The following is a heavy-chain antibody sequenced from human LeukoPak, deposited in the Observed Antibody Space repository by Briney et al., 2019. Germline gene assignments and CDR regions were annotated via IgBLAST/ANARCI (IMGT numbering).Heavy chain of an antibody. J-gene: IGHJ6*03. CDR3: ARGERVDIVAARVYYYMDV. D-gene: IGHD5-12*01. CDR2: ISAYNGNT. V-gene: IGHV1-18*01. Sequence: GASVKVSCKASGYTFTSYGISWVRQAPGQGLEWMGWISAYNGNTNYAQKLQGRVTMTTDTSTSTAYMELRSLRSDDTAVYYCARGERVDIVAARVYYYMDVWGKGTTVTISS. CDR1: GYTFTSYG.